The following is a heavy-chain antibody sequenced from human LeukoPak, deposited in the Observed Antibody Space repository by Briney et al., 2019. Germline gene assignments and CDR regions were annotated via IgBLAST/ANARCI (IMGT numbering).Heavy chain of an antibody. D-gene: IGHD2-2*01. CDR2: IYYSGST. CDR3: ARRQYCTSSRCFLAFDI. J-gene: IGHJ3*02. V-gene: IGHV4-59*08. Sequence: SETLSLTCAVSGGSINNYYWGWIRQPPGKGLEWIGDIYYSGSTNYNPSLKSRVTISVDTSKNEFSLRLSSVTAADTAVYYCARRQYCTSSRCFLAFDIWGQGTMVTVSP. CDR1: GGSINNYY.